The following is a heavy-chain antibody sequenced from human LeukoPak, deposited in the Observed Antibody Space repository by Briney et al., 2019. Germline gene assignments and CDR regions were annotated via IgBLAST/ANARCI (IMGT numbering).Heavy chain of an antibody. J-gene: IGHJ6*02. Sequence: GASVKVSCKASGYTFTSYGISWVRQAPGQGLEWMGWISAYNGNTNYAQKLQGRVTMTTDTSTSTAYMELRSLRSDDTAVYYCARVQTEIYGSGSSLYYYGMDVWGQGTTVTVSS. CDR2: ISAYNGNT. CDR3: ARVQTEIYGSGSSLYYYGMDV. CDR1: GYTFTSYG. D-gene: IGHD3-10*01. V-gene: IGHV1-18*01.